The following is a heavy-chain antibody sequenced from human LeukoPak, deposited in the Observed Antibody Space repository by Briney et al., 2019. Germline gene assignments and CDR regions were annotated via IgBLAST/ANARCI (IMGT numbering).Heavy chain of an antibody. V-gene: IGHV1-69*13. CDR1: GGTFSSYA. Sequence: ASVKVSCKASGGTFSSYAISWVRQAPGQGLERMGGIIPIFGTANYAQKFQGRVTITADESTSTAYMELSSLRSEDTAVYYCARAQLRYCSSTSCPNYYYYYMDVWGKGTTVTVSS. J-gene: IGHJ6*03. CDR2: IIPIFGTA. CDR3: ARAQLRYCSSTSCPNYYYYYMDV. D-gene: IGHD2-2*01.